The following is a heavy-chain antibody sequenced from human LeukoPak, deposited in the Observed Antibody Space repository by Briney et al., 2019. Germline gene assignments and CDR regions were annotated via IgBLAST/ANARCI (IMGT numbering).Heavy chain of an antibody. D-gene: IGHD5-12*01. Sequence: VASVKVSCKASGGTFSSYAISWVRQAPGQGLEWMGGIIPIFGTANYAQKFQGRVTITADESTSTAYMELSSLRSEDTAVYYCARVGVGRDIVATMDGGLSWYFDLWGRGTLVTVSS. J-gene: IGHJ2*01. V-gene: IGHV1-69*13. CDR1: GGTFSSYA. CDR3: ARVGVGRDIVATMDGGLSWYFDL. CDR2: IIPIFGTA.